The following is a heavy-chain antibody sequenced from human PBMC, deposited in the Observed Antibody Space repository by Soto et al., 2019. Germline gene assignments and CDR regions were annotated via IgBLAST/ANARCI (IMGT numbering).Heavy chain of an antibody. D-gene: IGHD3-22*01. CDR1: GGSVTSSPYH. CDR2: VTYNGGA. J-gene: IGHJ6*02. CDR3: ARDARPRSGYYTLYYYGLDV. V-gene: IGHV4-61*01. Sequence: QVQLQESGPGLVQPSETLALTCSVSGGSVTSSPYHWCWIRQSPEKGLEWIGYVTYNGGANYNHSLKARVTISLDASQNQVSLRWTSVTAGDTAVYYCARDARPRSGYYTLYYYGLDVWGRGTTVTVSS.